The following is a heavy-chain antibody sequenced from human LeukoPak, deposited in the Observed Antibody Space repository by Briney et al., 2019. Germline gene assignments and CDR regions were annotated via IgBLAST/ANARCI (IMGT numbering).Heavy chain of an antibody. CDR1: GYSFTSSW. CDR3: ARQEGGGYCSSTTCYTFDY. Sequence: GESLKISCKGSGYSFTSSWIGWVRLMPGKGLAWMGIIYPADSDTRYSPSFQGQVTISVDKSISTAYLQWSSLKASDTAMYYCARQEGGGYCSSTTCYTFDYWGQGTLVTVSS. V-gene: IGHV5-51*01. D-gene: IGHD2-2*02. J-gene: IGHJ4*02. CDR2: IYPADSDT.